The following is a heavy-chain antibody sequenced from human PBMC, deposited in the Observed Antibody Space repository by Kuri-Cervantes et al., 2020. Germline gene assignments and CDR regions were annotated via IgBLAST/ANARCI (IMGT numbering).Heavy chain of an antibody. D-gene: IGHD6-19*01. J-gene: IGHJ3*02. V-gene: IGHV4-34*01. CDR2: INHSGST. CDR3: AREFPGTAVAGTEGALDI. CDR1: GFTFSDYW. Sequence: ESLKISCAASGFTFSDYWMHWVRQAPGKGLEWIGEINHSGSTSYNPSLKSRVTISIDTSKKQFSLNLNSVTAADTAVYYCAREFPGTAVAGTEGALDIWGQGTKVTVSS.